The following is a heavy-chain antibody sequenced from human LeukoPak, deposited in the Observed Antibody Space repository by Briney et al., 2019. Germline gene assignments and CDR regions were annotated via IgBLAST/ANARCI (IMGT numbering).Heavy chain of an antibody. CDR3: ARDPGSKPVSLDY. CDR2: ISSSSSYI. V-gene: IGHV3-21*01. Sequence: SGGSLRLSCAASGFTFSSYSMNWVRQAPGKGLEWVSSISSSSSYIYYADSVKGRFTISRDNAKNSLYLQMNSLRAEDTAVYYCARDPGSKPVSLDYWGQGTLATVSS. J-gene: IGHJ4*02. CDR1: GFTFSSYS. D-gene: IGHD5/OR15-5a*01.